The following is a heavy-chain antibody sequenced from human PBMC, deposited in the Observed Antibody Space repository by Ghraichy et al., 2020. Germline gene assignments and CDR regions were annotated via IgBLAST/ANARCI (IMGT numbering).Heavy chain of an antibody. D-gene: IGHD2-2*01. CDR2: ISSSSRYI. V-gene: IGHV3-21*01. CDR3: ARDRVDMVVVGGLYYGMGV. J-gene: IGHJ6*02. Sequence: GGSLRLSCAASGFTFRAYSVNWVRQAPGKGLEWVSSISSSSRYILYADSVKGRFTISRDNAKNSLYLQMNSLRAEDTAVYYCARDRVDMVVVGGLYYGMGVWGHRTTVTVSS. CDR1: GFTFRAYS.